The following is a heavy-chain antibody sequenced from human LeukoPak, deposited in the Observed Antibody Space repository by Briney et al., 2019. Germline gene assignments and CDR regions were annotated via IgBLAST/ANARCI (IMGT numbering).Heavy chain of an antibody. J-gene: IGHJ4*02. CDR3: ARGRGVNSNFDY. D-gene: IGHD4-23*01. CDR2: ISSSRGHT. CDR1: GFTFSTYS. Sequence: GGSLRPSCAASGFTFSTYSMNWVRQAPGKGLEWVSSISSSRGHTSYADSVKGRFTISRDNAENSLNLQMSSLRAEDTAVYYCARGRGVNSNFDYWGQGTLVTVSS. V-gene: IGHV3-21*01.